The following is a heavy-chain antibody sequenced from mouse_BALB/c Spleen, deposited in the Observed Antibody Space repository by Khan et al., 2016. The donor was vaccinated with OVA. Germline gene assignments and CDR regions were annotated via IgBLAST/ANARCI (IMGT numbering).Heavy chain of an antibody. D-gene: IGHD1-1*01. V-gene: IGHV1-77*01. CDR1: GYTFTDYV. J-gene: IGHJ2*01. CDR2: IFPGSGDT. CDR3: ARSGYGSLVY. Sequence: QVQLQQSGPELVKPGSSMKMSCRASGYTFTDYVLNWVKQRAGQGLEWIGQIFPGSGDTYYNEKFKVKATLTADKSSNTVYMQLSSLTSEDSAVSFCARSGYGSLVYWGQGTTLTVSS.